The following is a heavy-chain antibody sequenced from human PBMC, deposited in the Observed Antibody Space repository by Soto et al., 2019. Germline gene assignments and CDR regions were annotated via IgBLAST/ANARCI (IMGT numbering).Heavy chain of an antibody. D-gene: IGHD5-12*01. V-gene: IGHV1-69*02. Sequence: QVQLVQSGAEVKKPGSSVKVSCKTSGGTFSSYTISWVRQAPGQGLEWMGRIIPILDIANYAQKFQGRVTITADKCTSTAYMELSRLRSEDTAVYYCASLEYSVYRNYYYMDVWGKGTTVTVSS. CDR3: ASLEYSVYRNYYYMDV. CDR1: GGTFSSYT. CDR2: IIPILDIA. J-gene: IGHJ6*03.